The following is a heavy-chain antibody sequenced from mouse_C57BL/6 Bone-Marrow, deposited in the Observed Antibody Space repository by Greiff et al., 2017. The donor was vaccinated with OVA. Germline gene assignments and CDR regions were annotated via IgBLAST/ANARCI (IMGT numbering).Heavy chain of an antibody. Sequence: EVKLVESGPGLVKPSQSLSLTCSVTGYSITSGYYWNWIRQFPGNKLEWMGYISYDGSNNYNPSLKNRISITRDTSKNQFFLKLNSVTTEDTATYYCARDPSYYYAMDYWGQGTSVTVSS. CDR2: ISYDGSN. CDR1: GYSITSGYY. CDR3: ARDPSYYYAMDY. J-gene: IGHJ4*01. V-gene: IGHV3-6*01.